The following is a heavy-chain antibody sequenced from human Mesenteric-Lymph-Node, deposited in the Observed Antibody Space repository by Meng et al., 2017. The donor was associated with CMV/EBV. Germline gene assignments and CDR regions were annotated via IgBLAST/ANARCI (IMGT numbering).Heavy chain of an antibody. CDR3: AKDKGPSGLYDFDY. CDR2: ISYDGSNK. J-gene: IGHJ4*02. CDR1: GFTFSSYG. Sequence: ASGFTFSSYGMHWVRQAPGKGLEWVAVISYDGSNKYYADSVKGRFTISRDNSKNTLYLQMNSLRAEDTAVYYCAKDKGPSGLYDFDYWGQGTLVTVSS. V-gene: IGHV3-30*18. D-gene: IGHD6-19*01.